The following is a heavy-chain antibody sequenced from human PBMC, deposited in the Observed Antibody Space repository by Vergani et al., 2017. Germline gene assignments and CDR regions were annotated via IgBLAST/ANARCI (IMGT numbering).Heavy chain of an antibody. J-gene: IGHJ2*01. CDR1: GFSVSSDF. D-gene: IGHD2-2*01. CDR2: IYGSTAMT. CDR3: TRERERDARYFGL. Sequence: QLVESGGTWVQPGGSLRLVCAASGFSVSSDFVSWVRQAPGGGLEWVSVIYGSTAMTYYADYVKGRFTMSRVDAENRVFLQLNSLTQEETAVYYCTRERERDARYFGLWGRGTLVTVSS. V-gene: IGHV3-66*02.